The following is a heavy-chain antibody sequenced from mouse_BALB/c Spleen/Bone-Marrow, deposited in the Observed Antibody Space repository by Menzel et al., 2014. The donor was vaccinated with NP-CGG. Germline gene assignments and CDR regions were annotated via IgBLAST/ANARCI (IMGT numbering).Heavy chain of an antibody. CDR3: ARDGYDDY. Sequence: EVKVVESGGGLVQPGGSLRLSCATSGFTFTDYYMSWVRQPPGKALEWLDFIRNKANGYTTEYSASVKGRFTISRDNSQSILYLQMNTLRAEDSATYYCARDGYDDYWGQGTTLTVSS. CDR2: IRNKANGYTT. D-gene: IGHD2-2*01. J-gene: IGHJ2*01. CDR1: GFTFTDYY. V-gene: IGHV7-3*02.